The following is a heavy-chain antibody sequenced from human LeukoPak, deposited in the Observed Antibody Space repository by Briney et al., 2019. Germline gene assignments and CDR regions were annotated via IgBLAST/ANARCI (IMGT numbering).Heavy chain of an antibody. CDR3: ARDIGLPTDY. J-gene: IGHJ4*02. V-gene: IGHV4-59*11. CDR1: GSSISSHY. Sequence: SETLSLTCTVSGSSISSHYWSWIRQPPGKGLEWIGYIYYSGSTNYNPSLKSRVTISVDTSKNQFSLKLSSVTAADTAVYYCARDIGLPTDYWGQGTLVTVSS. D-gene: IGHD3-10*01. CDR2: IYYSGST.